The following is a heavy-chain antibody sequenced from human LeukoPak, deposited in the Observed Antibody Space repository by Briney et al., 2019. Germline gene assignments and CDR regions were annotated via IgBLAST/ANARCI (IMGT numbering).Heavy chain of an antibody. CDR3: ARCYYDILTGYYSPFDY. D-gene: IGHD3-9*01. J-gene: IGHJ4*02. CDR2: INHSGST. Sequence: TETLSLTCAVYGGSFSGYYWSWIRQPPGKGLEWIGEINHSGSTNYNPSLKSRVTISVDTSKNQFSLKLSSVTAADTAVYYCARCYYDILTGYYSPFDYWGQGTLVTVSS. CDR1: GGSFSGYY. V-gene: IGHV4-34*01.